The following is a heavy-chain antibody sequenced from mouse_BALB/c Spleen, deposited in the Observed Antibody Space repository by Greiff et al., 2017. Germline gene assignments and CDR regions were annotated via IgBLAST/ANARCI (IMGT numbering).Heavy chain of an antibody. CDR2: IYPGDGDT. CDR3: ARWDYAMDY. V-gene: IGHV1-87*01. J-gene: IGHJ4*01. Sequence: VQGVESGAELARPGASVKLSCKASGYTFTSYWMQWVKQRPGQGLEWIGAIYPGDGDTRYTQKFKGKATLTADKSSSTAYMQLSSLASEDSAVYYCARWDYAMDYWGQGTSVTVSS. D-gene: IGHD2-3*01. CDR1: GYTFTSYW.